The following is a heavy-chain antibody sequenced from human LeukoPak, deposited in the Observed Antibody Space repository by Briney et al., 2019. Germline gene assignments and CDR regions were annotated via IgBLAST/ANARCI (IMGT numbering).Heavy chain of an antibody. V-gene: IGHV3-30-3*01. Sequence: PGRSLRLSCAAPGFTFSSYAMHWVRQAPGKGLEWVAVIPYDGSNKYYADSVKGRFTISRDNSKNTLYLQMNSLRAEDTAVYYCARDHGSYYYFDYWGQGTLVTVSS. J-gene: IGHJ4*02. CDR1: GFTFSSYA. D-gene: IGHD1-26*01. CDR2: IPYDGSNK. CDR3: ARDHGSYYYFDY.